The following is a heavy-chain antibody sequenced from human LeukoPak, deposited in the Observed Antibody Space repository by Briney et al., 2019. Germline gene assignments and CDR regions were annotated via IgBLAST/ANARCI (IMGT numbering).Heavy chain of an antibody. CDR1: GFTFDDYG. CDR3: ATETIGRHYDY. Sequence: RPGGSLRLSCAASGFTFDDYGMSWVRQAPGKGLEWVSGINWNGGSTGYADSVKGRFTISRDNAKNSMYLQMDSLRDEDTAVYYCATETIGRHYDYRGQGTLLTVSS. J-gene: IGHJ4*02. V-gene: IGHV3-20*04. D-gene: IGHD1-14*01. CDR2: INWNGGST.